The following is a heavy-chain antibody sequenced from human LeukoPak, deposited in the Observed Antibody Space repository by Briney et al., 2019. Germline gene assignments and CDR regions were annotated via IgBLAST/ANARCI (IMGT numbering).Heavy chain of an antibody. J-gene: IGHJ3*02. Sequence: SETLSLTCAVSGASISSSNYYWGWVRQSPGKGLEWIGNIYSSGNTYYNASLKSRVTMYIDTSKNQFSLKLSSVTAADTAMYYCARSYYYDSSGSKDAFDMWGQGTMVTVSS. D-gene: IGHD3-22*01. CDR3: ARSYYYDSSGSKDAFDM. V-gene: IGHV4-39*01. CDR1: GASISSSNYY. CDR2: IYSSGNT.